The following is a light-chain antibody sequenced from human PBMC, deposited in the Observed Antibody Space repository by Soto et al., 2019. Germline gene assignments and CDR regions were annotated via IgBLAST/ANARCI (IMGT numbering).Light chain of an antibody. Sequence: DIQLTQSPSFLSASVGDRVTITFRASQPVSSYLVWYQQKPGKAPKVLITDASTLQSGVPSRFSGSGFGTEFTLTIRGLQPEDVATYYCQQRNNFVTFGPGTKVNI. CDR1: QPVSSY. J-gene: IGKJ3*01. CDR2: DAS. V-gene: IGKV1-9*01. CDR3: QQRNNFVT.